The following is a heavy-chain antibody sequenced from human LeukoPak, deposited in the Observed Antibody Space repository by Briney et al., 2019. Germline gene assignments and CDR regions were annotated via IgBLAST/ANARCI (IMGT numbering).Heavy chain of an antibody. CDR1: GFTFSSYA. D-gene: IGHD2-2*01. CDR3: ARDMFYCSSTSCYLKGFDY. V-gene: IGHV3-7*01. Sequence: GGSLRLSCAASGFTFSSYAMSWVRQAPGKGLEWVANIKQDGSENYYVDSVKGRFTISRDNAKNSLYLQMNSLRAEDTAVYYCARDMFYCSSTSCYLKGFDYWGQGTLVTVSS. J-gene: IGHJ4*02. CDR2: IKQDGSEN.